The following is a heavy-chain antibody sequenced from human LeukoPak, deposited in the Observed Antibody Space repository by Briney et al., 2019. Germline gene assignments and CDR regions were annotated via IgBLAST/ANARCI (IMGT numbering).Heavy chain of an antibody. CDR3: ALHWSYDYWSEPFEF. Sequence: GGSLRLTCAASGFTFSSYWMSWVRQAPGKRLEWVSGIGGSGAGTYYGDSVKGRFTISRDNSKNTLWLQMNSLRAEDTALYYCALHWSYDYWSEPFEFRGQGTMVAVSS. CDR2: IGGSGAGT. D-gene: IGHD3-3*01. CDR1: GFTFSSYW. V-gene: IGHV3-23*01. J-gene: IGHJ3*01.